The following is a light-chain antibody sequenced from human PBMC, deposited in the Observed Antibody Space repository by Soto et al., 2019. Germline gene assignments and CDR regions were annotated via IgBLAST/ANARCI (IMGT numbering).Light chain of an antibody. CDR3: CSHAGSDTYV. J-gene: IGLJ1*01. Sequence: QSALTQPASVSGSPGQSITISCTGTSSDVGSYDLVSWYQQHPGKAPKLMIYDVTKRPSGVSNRFSGSKSGNTASLTISGLQAEDEADYYCCSHAGSDTYVFGTGIKVTVL. V-gene: IGLV2-23*02. CDR2: DVT. CDR1: SSDVGSYDL.